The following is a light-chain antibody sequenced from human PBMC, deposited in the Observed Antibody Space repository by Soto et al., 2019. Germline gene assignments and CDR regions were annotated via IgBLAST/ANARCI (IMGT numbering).Light chain of an antibody. Sequence: QSALTQPASVSGSPGQSITISCTGTSSDVGGYNYVSWYQQHPGKAPKLMIYXVXNRXXXXXXXXXGSKSGNTASLTISGLXAXDXADYYCSSYTRSSFYVFGTGTQLTVL. V-gene: IGLV2-14*01. CDR3: SSYTRSSFYV. CDR1: SSDVGGYNY. J-gene: IGLJ1*01. CDR2: XVX.